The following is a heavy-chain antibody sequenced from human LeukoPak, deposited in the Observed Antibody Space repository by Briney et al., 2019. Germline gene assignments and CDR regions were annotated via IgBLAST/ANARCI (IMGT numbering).Heavy chain of an antibody. CDR3: ARLYYSYSGGFDP. D-gene: IGHD3-10*01. CDR2: IYYSGST. J-gene: IGHJ5*02. Sequence: SETLSLTCAVYGGSFSGYYWSWIRQHPGKGLEWIGYIYYSGSTYYNPSLKSRVTISVDTSKNQFSLKLSSVTAADTAVYYCARLYYSYSGGFDPWGQGTLVTVSS. CDR1: GGSFSGYY. V-gene: IGHV4-31*11.